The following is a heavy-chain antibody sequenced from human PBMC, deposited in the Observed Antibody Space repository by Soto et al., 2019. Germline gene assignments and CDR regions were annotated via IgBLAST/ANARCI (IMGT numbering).Heavy chain of an antibody. V-gene: IGHV3-33*01. CDR1: GFTFSNYA. CDR3: ARDGNYQQSEY. Sequence: QVQLVESGGGVVQPGRSLRLSCATSGFTFSNYAFHWVRQAPGKGLEWVAVIWYDGSKKHHADSVKGRFTISRDDSKNTLNLQMNSLRVEDTAVYYCARDGNYQQSEYWGQGTLVTVSS. CDR2: IWYDGSKK. J-gene: IGHJ4*02. D-gene: IGHD2-2*01.